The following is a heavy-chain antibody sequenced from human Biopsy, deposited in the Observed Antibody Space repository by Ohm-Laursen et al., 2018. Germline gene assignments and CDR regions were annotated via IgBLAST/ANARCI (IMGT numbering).Heavy chain of an antibody. CDR3: ARGVPHYDGSGFPLAGYWYFDL. CDR2: ISYSGTT. CDR1: GGSIGGGEYY. V-gene: IGHV4-31*01. Sequence: TLSLTCTVSGGSIGGGEYYWNWIRQHPGKGLEWIGLISYSGTTFYNPSLESLLTISIDTSKKHFSLNLRSVTAADTAVYYCARGVPHYDGSGFPLAGYWYFDLWGRGTLVTVSS. D-gene: IGHD3-22*01. J-gene: IGHJ2*01.